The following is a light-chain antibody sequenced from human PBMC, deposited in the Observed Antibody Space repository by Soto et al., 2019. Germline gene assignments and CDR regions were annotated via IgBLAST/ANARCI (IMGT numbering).Light chain of an antibody. V-gene: IGLV2-14*01. CDR3: NSYTXTSTYV. CDR2: DVS. Sequence: QSALTQPASVSGSPGQSITISCTGTSSDVGAYNYVSWYQQHPGRAPKLMIFDVSNRPSGVSNRFSGSKSGNTASLTISGLQAEDEADYYCNSYTXTSTYVFGTGTKVTDL. CDR1: SSDVGAYNY. J-gene: IGLJ1*01.